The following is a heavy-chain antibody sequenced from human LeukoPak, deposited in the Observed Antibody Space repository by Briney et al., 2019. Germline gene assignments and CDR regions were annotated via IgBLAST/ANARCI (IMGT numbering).Heavy chain of an antibody. CDR3: ACGSRNYSSFDY. CDR1: GLSFSTYG. J-gene: IGHJ4*02. Sequence: SGGSLRLSCAASGLSFSTYGMHWVRQAPGKGLEWVTIISFDGTKKYYADSVKGRFNISRDNSKNTVFLHMNSLRTEDTAVYYCACGSRNYSSFDYWGQGTLVTVSS. V-gene: IGHV3-30*03. CDR2: ISFDGTKK. D-gene: IGHD3-10*01.